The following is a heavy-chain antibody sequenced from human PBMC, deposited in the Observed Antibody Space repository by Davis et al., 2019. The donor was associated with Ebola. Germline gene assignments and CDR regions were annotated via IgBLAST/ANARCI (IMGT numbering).Heavy chain of an antibody. Sequence: GESLKISCAASGFTFSSYWMSWVRQAPGKGLEWVANIKQDGSEKYYVDSVKGRFTISRDNAKNSLYLQMNSLRAEDTAVYYCARDGGAVAELPLGYYYYGMDVWGQGTTVTVSS. D-gene: IGHD6-19*01. J-gene: IGHJ6*02. CDR2: IKQDGSEK. V-gene: IGHV3-7*03. CDR3: ARDGGAVAELPLGYYYYGMDV. CDR1: GFTFSSYW.